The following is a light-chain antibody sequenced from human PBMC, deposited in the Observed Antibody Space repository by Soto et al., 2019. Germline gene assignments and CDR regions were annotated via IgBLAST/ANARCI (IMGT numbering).Light chain of an antibody. J-gene: IGLJ2*01. CDR1: SSNIGNSN. CDR3: CSYAGRSTYVV. Sequence: QPVLTQPPSASGTPGQRVTISCSGSSSNIGNSNVNWYQHLPGTAPKLVVYANDQRPSGVPDRFSGSKSGTSASLAITGLQSEDEAHYYCCSYAGRSTYVVFGGGTKLTVL. V-gene: IGLV1-44*01. CDR2: AND.